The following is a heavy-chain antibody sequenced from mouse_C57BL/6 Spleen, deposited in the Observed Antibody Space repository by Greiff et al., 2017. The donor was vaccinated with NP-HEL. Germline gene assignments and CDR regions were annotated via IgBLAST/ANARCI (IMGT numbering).Heavy chain of an antibody. CDR1: GYTFTDYY. D-gene: IGHD1-1*01. V-gene: IGHV1-77*01. J-gene: IGHJ1*03. Sequence: QVQLKQSGAELVKPGASVKISCKASGYTFTDYYINWVKQRPGQGLEWIGKIGPGSGSTYYNEKFKGKATLTADKSSSTAYMQLSSLTSEDSAVYFCARWGYYYGSSYWYFDVWGTGTTVTVSS. CDR3: ARWGYYYGSSYWYFDV. CDR2: IGPGSGST.